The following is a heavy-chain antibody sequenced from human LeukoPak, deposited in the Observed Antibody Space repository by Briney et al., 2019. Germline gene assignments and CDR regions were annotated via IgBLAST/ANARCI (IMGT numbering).Heavy chain of an antibody. CDR3: ARSFEVRGRYYYYYYMDV. D-gene: IGHD3-10*01. Sequence: SVKVSCKASGGTFSSYAISWVRQAPGQGLEWMGGIIPIFGTANYAQKFQGRVTITTDESTSTAYMELSSLRSEDTAVYYCARSFEVRGRYYYYYYMDVWGKGTTVTVSS. CDR1: GGTFSSYA. V-gene: IGHV1-69*05. CDR2: IIPIFGTA. J-gene: IGHJ6*03.